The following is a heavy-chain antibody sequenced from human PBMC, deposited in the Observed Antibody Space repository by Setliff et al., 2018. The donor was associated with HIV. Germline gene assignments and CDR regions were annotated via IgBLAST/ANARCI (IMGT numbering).Heavy chain of an antibody. CDR2: INPYSGNT. CDR1: GYTFTSYD. D-gene: IGHD3-22*01. J-gene: IGHJ5*01. Sequence: SVKVSCKASGYTFTSYDINWVRQATGHGLEWMGWINPYSGNTGYAQRFQGRVTMTRETSTSTAYLELSNLRAEDTAVYYCVRGIYDSSGFWYPHGDSWGQGTLVTVSS. V-gene: IGHV1-8*01. CDR3: VRGIYDSSGFWYPHGDS.